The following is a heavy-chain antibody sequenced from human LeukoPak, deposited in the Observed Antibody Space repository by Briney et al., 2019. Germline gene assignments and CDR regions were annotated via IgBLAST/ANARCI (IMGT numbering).Heavy chain of an antibody. V-gene: IGHV3-9*01. CDR3: AKDSQVDSSGYSPYFDY. CDR2: ISWNSGSI. CDR1: GFSFDDYA. D-gene: IGHD3-22*01. J-gene: IGHJ4*02. Sequence: PGGSLRLSCAASGFSFDDYAMHWVRQAPGKGLEWVSGISWNSGSISYADSVKGRFTISRDNAKNSLYLQMNSLRAEDTALYYCAKDSQVDSSGYSPYFDYWGQGTLVTVSS.